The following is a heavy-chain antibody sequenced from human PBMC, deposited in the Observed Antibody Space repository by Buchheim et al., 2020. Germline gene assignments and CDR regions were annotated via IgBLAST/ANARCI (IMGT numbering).Heavy chain of an antibody. CDR2: ISYDGSNK. Sequence: QVQLVESGGGVVQPGRSLRLSCAASGFTFSSYAMHWVRQAPGKGLEWVAVISYDGSNKYYADSVKGRFTISRDNSKNTLYLQMNSLRAEDTAVYYCARDLQYRGIAVAGFYWGQGTL. V-gene: IGHV3-30-3*01. CDR3: ARDLQYRGIAVAGFY. CDR1: GFTFSSYA. D-gene: IGHD6-19*01. J-gene: IGHJ4*02.